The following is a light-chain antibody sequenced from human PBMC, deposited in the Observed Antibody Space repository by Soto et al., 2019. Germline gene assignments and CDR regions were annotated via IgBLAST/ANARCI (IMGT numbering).Light chain of an antibody. V-gene: IGKV1-9*01. CDR1: YDISSS. Sequence: DIQLTQSPSFLSASVEDRVTISCRASYDISSSLAWYQQEPGKPPKLLIYDSCTLQTGVPLRFTGSGSGRKFTLTISGLQFGDFATYFCQQLSHYPYTFGQGTKLEI. J-gene: IGKJ2*01. CDR2: DSC. CDR3: QQLSHYPYT.